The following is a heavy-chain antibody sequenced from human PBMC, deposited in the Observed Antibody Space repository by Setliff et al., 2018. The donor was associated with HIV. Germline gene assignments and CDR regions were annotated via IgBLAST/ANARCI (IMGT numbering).Heavy chain of an antibody. Sequence: SETLSLTCTVSGGSISSYYWNWIRQPPRKGLEWIAYIYISGTTNYNPSLKSRVTISVDTSKNQFSLKLSSVTAADTAVYYCARGKKGIQLWSPRGFYFDYWGQGTLVTVSS. CDR3: ARGKKGIQLWSPRGFYFDY. CDR1: GGSISSYY. CDR2: IYISGTT. D-gene: IGHD5-18*01. J-gene: IGHJ4*02. V-gene: IGHV4-4*09.